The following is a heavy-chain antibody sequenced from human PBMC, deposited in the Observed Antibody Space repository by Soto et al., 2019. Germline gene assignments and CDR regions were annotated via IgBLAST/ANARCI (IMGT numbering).Heavy chain of an antibody. V-gene: IGHV5-51*01. J-gene: IGHJ4*01. CDR1: GYSFPNHW. CDR2: IYPGDSDM. Sequence: PGESLKISCEGVGYSFPNHWIAWVRQRPDKGLEWMGTIYPGDSDMRYSPSFRGQVTISVDKSINTAYLQWDSLKASDTAKYYCVRLSRDFCSGPDYWGHGTLVPVSS. CDR3: VRLSRDFCSGPDY. D-gene: IGHD2-15*01.